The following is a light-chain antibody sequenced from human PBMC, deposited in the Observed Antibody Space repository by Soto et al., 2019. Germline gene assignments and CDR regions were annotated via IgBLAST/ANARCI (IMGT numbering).Light chain of an antibody. V-gene: IGLV1-51*01. J-gene: IGLJ2*01. CDR3: GSWDQSQSAVV. Sequence: QSVLTQPPSVSAAPGQKVTISCSGSSSNIGKNYVAWYKQVPGKVPKLLIYDDNKRPSGVPDRFSASKSGTSATLGITGLQTGDEAAYYCGSWDQSQSAVVYGGGTKVTVL. CDR2: DDN. CDR1: SSNIGKNY.